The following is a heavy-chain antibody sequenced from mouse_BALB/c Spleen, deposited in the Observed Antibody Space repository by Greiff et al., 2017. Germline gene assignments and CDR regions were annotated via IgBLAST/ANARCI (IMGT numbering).Heavy chain of an antibody. V-gene: IGHV3-6*02. Sequence: VQLQQSGPGLVKPSQSLSLTCSVTGYSITSGYYWNWIRQFPGNKLEWMGYISYDGSNNYNPSLKNRISITRDTSKNQFFLKLNSVTTEDTATYYCARGGYYGSRGAWFAYWGQGTLVTVSA. J-gene: IGHJ3*01. D-gene: IGHD1-1*01. CDR3: ARGGYYGSRGAWFAY. CDR2: ISYDGSN. CDR1: GYSITSGYY.